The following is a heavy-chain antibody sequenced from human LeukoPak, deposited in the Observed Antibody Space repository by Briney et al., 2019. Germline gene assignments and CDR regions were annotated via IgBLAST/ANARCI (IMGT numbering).Heavy chain of an antibody. CDR2: ISYDGSNK. V-gene: IGHV3-30*04. D-gene: IGHD5-18*01. CDR3: AKGPDTVMGFDY. J-gene: IGHJ4*02. Sequence: TGGSLRLSCAASGFTFSSYAMHWVRQAPGKGLEWVAVISYDGSNKYYADSVKGRFTISRDNSKNTLYLQMNSLRAEDTAVYYCAKGPDTVMGFDYWGQGTLVTVSS. CDR1: GFTFSSYA.